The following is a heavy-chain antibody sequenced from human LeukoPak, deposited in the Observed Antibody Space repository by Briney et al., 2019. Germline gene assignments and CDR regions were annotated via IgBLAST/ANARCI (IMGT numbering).Heavy chain of an antibody. CDR2: IDHSVST. V-gene: IGHV4-39*02. CDR1: GASISSSTYY. J-gene: IGHJ3*02. CDR3: ARSGQQLLFDFDI. D-gene: IGHD6-13*01. Sequence: PSETLSLTCTVSGASISSSTYYWGVIRQPPGKGLEWIGSIDHSVSTSYNPSLKSRVTISVDTSNNHFCLKLNSVTAADTAVYYCARSGQQLLFDFDIWGQGTMVTVSS.